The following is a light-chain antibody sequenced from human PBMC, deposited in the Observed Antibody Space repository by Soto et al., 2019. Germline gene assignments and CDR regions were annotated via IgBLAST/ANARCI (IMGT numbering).Light chain of an antibody. CDR1: QSVGSSY. J-gene: IGKJ1*01. Sequence: EIVLTQSPGTLSLSPGERATLSCRASQSVGSSYVAWYQQKPGQAPRLLIYRASSRATGIPDRFSASGSGTDFTLTISRLEPEDFAVYYCQQYSSAPLTFGQGTKVDIK. V-gene: IGKV3-20*01. CDR2: RAS. CDR3: QQYSSAPLT.